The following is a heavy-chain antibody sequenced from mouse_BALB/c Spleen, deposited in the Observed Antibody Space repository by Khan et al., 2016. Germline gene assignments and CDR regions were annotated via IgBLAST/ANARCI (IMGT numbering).Heavy chain of an antibody. CDR1: GYSFTGYN. Sequence: VQLQQSGPELEKPGASVKISCKASGYSFTGYNMNWVKQSNGKSLEWIGNIDPYYGGISYNQMFKGKATLTVDKSSSTAYMPLKSLSSEYSAVYYYARSGYGSSYSMDYWGQGTSVTVSS. J-gene: IGHJ4*01. CDR3: ARSGYGSSYSMDY. V-gene: IGHV1-39*01. CDR2: IDPYYGGI. D-gene: IGHD1-1*01.